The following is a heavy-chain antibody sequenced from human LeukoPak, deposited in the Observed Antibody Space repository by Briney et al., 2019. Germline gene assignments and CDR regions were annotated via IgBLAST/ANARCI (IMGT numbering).Heavy chain of an antibody. J-gene: IGHJ6*02. V-gene: IGHV3-23*01. CDR1: GFTFSSYA. D-gene: IGHD3-3*01. CDR3: AKSRRITIFGVVITDYYYYGMDV. CDR2: ISGCGGST. Sequence: QPGGSLRLSCAASGFTFSSYAMIWVRQAPGKGLVWVSDISGCGGSTYCADSVKGRFTISRDNSKNTLYLQMNSLRAEDTAVYYCAKSRRITIFGVVITDYYYYGMDVWGQGTTVTVSS.